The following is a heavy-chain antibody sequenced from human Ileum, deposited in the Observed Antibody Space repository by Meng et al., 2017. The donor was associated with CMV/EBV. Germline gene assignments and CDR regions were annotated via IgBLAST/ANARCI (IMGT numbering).Heavy chain of an antibody. CDR3: ATSRGYSAYEAPSFVY. Sequence: QLWHAGVEVREPESSVKVSCKAPGGTFTNYAISWVRQAPRQGLEWMGGIIPMFDSVNYAQKFQGRVTITADKSTSTAYMELSSLSAEDTAVYYCATSRGYSAYEAPSFVYWGQGTLVTVSS. CDR2: IIPMFDSV. D-gene: IGHD5-12*01. V-gene: IGHV1-69*14. CDR1: GGTFTNYA. J-gene: IGHJ4*02.